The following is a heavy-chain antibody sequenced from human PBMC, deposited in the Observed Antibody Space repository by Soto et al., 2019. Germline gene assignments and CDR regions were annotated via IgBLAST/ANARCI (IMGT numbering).Heavy chain of an antibody. CDR2: INPSGART. V-gene: IGHV1-46*03. D-gene: IGHD5-12*01. CDR1: GYTFTSYQ. CDR3: ARPSNLWWLPTIERSSFDY. Sequence: ASVNGSCKASGYTFTSYQMHWVRQAPGEGLEWMGVINPSGARTNNAQKFQGRVTMTRDTSTSTVYMELSSLRSEDTAVYYCARPSNLWWLPTIERSSFDYWGQGTLVTVSA. J-gene: IGHJ4*02.